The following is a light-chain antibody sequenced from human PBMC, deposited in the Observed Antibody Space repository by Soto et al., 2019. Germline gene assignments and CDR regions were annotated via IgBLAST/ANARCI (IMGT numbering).Light chain of an antibody. Sequence: QSALTQPPSASGSPGQSVTISCTGTSSDVGAYIFVSWYQQHPGKAPKLMVYDVNRRPPGVPDRFFGSKSGNTASLTVSGLQAEDEADYYRVAWDDSLNGHVAFGGGTKLTVL. J-gene: IGLJ2*01. V-gene: IGLV2-8*01. CDR1: SSDVGAYIF. CDR3: VAWDDSLNGHVA. CDR2: DVN.